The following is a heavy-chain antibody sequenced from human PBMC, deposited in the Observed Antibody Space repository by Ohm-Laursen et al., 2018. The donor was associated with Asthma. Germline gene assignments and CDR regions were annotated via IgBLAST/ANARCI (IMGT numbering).Heavy chain of an antibody. D-gene: IGHD3-10*01. CDR1: GFTFSSYG. Sequence: SLRLSCAASGFTFSSYGMHWVRQAPGKGLGWVAVISYDGSNKYYADSVKGRFTISRDNSKNTLYLQMNSLRAEDTAVYYCAKLGFRGSGSPNDAFDIWGQGTMVTVSS. CDR3: AKLGFRGSGSPNDAFDI. CDR2: ISYDGSNK. V-gene: IGHV3-30*18. J-gene: IGHJ3*02.